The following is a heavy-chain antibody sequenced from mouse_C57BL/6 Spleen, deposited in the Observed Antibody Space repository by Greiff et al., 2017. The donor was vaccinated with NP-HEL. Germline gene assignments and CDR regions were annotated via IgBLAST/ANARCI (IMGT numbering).Heavy chain of an antibody. CDR3: ARWGLVTTWNYYAMDY. CDR2: IDPANGNT. V-gene: IGHV14-3*01. CDR1: GFNIKNTY. J-gene: IGHJ4*01. D-gene: IGHD2-2*01. Sequence: EVQLQQSVAELVRPGASVKLSCTASGFNIKNTYMHWVKQRPEQGLEWIGRIDPANGNTKYAPKFQGKATIIADTSSNTAYLQLSRLTSEDTAIYYCARWGLVTTWNYYAMDYWGQGTTVTVSS.